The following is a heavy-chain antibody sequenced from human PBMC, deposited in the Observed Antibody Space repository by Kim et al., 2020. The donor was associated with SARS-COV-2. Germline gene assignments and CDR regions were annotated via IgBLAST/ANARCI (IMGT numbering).Heavy chain of an antibody. CDR3: ARDQIPFDP. V-gene: IGHV3-21*01. J-gene: IGHJ5*02. CDR2: SYI. Sequence: SYIYSADSTKSRVTISRDNAMNSLYLQMNSLRAEDTAVYYCARDQIPFDPWGQGTLVTVSS. D-gene: IGHD2-2*02.